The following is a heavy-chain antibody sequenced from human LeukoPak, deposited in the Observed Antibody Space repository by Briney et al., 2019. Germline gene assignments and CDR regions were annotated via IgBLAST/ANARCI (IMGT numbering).Heavy chain of an antibody. V-gene: IGHV1-2*02. Sequence: GASVTVSCKASGYTFTGHYMHWVRQAPGQGLEWMGWINPNSGGTNYAQKFQGRVTMTRDTSISTAHMELSRLRSDDTAVYYCARGSTTWDYYYGMDVWGQGTTVTVSS. J-gene: IGHJ6*02. CDR3: ARGSTTWDYYYGMDV. D-gene: IGHD2-2*01. CDR2: INPNSGGT. CDR1: GYTFTGHY.